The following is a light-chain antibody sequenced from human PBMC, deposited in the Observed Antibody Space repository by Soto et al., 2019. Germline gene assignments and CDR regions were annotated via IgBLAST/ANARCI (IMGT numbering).Light chain of an antibody. V-gene: IGLV2-8*01. Sequence: QSALTQPPSASGSPGQSVTISCTGTSSDVGGYNYVSWYQQHPGKAPKLMIYEVSKRPSGVPDRFSGSKSGNTASLTVSGLQAEDEADYYCSSYAGSNKTVVFGAGTKLTVL. CDR2: EVS. CDR1: SSDVGGYNY. J-gene: IGLJ2*01. CDR3: SSYAGSNKTVV.